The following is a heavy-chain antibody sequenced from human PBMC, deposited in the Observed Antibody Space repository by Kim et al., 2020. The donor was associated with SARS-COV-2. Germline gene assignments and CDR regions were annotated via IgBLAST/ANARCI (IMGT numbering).Heavy chain of an antibody. V-gene: IGHV3-30*01. D-gene: IGHD3-3*01. J-gene: IGHJ4*02. Sequence: ADSVKGRFTISRDNSKNTLYLQMNSLRAEDTAVYYCASEWSGYEYYFDYWGQGTLVTVSS. CDR3: ASEWSGYEYYFDY.